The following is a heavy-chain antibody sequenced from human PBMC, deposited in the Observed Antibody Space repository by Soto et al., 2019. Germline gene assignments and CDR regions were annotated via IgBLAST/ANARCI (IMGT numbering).Heavy chain of an antibody. D-gene: IGHD6-19*01. CDR1: GFTFSSYG. CDR2: ITDGGSNT. CDR3: AKKDQWLVLGYFDY. J-gene: IGHJ4*02. Sequence: GGSLRLSCAASGFTFSSYGMHWVRQAPGKGLEWVAAITDGGSNTYYADSVKGRFTISRDNSKNTLYLQMNSLRAEDTAVYYCAKKDQWLVLGYFDYWGQGTLVTVSS. V-gene: IGHV3-30*18.